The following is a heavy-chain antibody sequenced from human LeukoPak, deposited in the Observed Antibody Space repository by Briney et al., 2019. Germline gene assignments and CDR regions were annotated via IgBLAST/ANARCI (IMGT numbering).Heavy chain of an antibody. CDR2: IYTSGST. CDR1: GGSISSGSYY. J-gene: IGHJ6*03. V-gene: IGHV4-61*02. CDR3: ARAPQDFYYYMDV. Sequence: SETLSLTCTVSGGSISSGSYYWSWIRQPAGKGLEWIGRIYTSGSTNYNPSLKSRVTISIDTSKNQFSLKLSSVTAADTAVYYCARAPQDFYYYMDVWGKGTTVTVSS.